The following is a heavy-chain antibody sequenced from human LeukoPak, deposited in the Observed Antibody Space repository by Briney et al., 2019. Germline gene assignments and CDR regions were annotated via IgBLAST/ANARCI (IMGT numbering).Heavy chain of an antibody. D-gene: IGHD6-19*01. CDR2: ISGSGGST. CDR1: GFTFSSYA. Sequence: WGSLRLSCAASGFTFSSYAMSWVRQAPGKGLEWVSAISGSGGSTYYADSVKGRFTISRDNSKNTLYLQMNSLRAEDTAVYYCAKDVSKQWLVRVDYWGQGTLVTVSS. V-gene: IGHV3-23*01. J-gene: IGHJ4*02. CDR3: AKDVSKQWLVRVDY.